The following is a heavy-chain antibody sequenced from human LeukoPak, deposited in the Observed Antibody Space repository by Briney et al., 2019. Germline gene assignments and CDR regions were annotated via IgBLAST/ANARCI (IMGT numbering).Heavy chain of an antibody. CDR1: GFTFSDYY. CDR3: AREVGATRYYYYYYMDV. V-gene: IGHV3-11*04. D-gene: IGHD1-26*01. Sequence: GGSLRLSCAASGFTFSDYYMSWIRQAPGKGLEWVSYISCSGSTIYYADSVKGRFTISRDNAKNSLYLQMNSLRAEDTAVYYCAREVGATRYYYYYYMDVWGKGTTVTVSS. CDR2: ISCSGSTI. J-gene: IGHJ6*03.